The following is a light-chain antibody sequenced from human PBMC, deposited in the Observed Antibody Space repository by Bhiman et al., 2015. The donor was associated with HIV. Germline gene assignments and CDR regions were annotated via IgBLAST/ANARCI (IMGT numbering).Light chain of an antibody. Sequence: SYELTQPPSVSVSPGQTASITCTGHRLEDKYTCWYQQRPGQSPLLIIYQNGERPSGIPERFSGSNSGNTATLTISRVEAGDEADYYCQVWDTTSDHLEVFGRGTKLTVL. V-gene: IGLV3-1*01. CDR2: QNG. CDR1: RLEDKY. CDR3: QVWDTTSDHLEV. J-gene: IGLJ2*01.